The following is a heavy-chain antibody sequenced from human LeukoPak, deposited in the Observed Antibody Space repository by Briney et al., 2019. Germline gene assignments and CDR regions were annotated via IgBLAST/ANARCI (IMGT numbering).Heavy chain of an antibody. CDR3: AKYGPQDSGSSHFDY. D-gene: IGHD1-26*01. CDR2: IRDSGSST. Sequence: GGSLRLSCAASGFTFSSYAMSWVRQAPGKGLEWVSAIRDSGSSTHYADSVKGRFTTSRDNSKNTLFLQMNSLKAEDTAIYYCAKYGPQDSGSSHFDYWGQGALVTVSS. V-gene: IGHV3-23*01. CDR1: GFTFSSYA. J-gene: IGHJ4*02.